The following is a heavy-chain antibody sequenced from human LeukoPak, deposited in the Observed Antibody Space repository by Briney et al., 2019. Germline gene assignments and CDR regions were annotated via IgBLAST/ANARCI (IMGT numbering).Heavy chain of an antibody. V-gene: IGHV3-9*01. CDR1: GFTFDDYA. CDR2: ISWNSGSI. Sequence: PGGSLRLSCAASGFTFDDYAMHWVRQAPGKGLEWVSGISWNSGSIGYADSVKGRFTISRDNAKNSLYLQMNSLRAEDTALYYCAKDNFVYYDILTGTSAFDIWGQGTMVTVSS. J-gene: IGHJ3*02. D-gene: IGHD3-9*01. CDR3: AKDNFVYYDILTGTSAFDI.